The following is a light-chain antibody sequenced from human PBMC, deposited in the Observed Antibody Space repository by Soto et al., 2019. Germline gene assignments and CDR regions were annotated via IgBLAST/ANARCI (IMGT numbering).Light chain of an antibody. J-gene: IGLJ2*01. CDR3: AAWDDSLNGVV. CDR2: NNN. V-gene: IGLV1-44*01. CDR1: SSKIGSNT. Sequence: QSVLTQPPSASGTPGQRVTISCSGSSSKIGSNTVNWYQQLPGTAPKLLIYNNNQRPSGVPDRFSGSKSGTSASLAISGLQSEDEADYYCAAWDDSLNGVVFGGGTKLTVL.